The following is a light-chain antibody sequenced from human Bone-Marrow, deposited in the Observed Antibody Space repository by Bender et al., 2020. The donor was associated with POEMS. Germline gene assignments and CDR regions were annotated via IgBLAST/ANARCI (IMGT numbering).Light chain of an antibody. CDR2: GYN. Sequence: SVVTQPPSASGTPGQRVTISCSGSRSNIGSNYVYWYQQLPGTAPKLLIYGYNNRPSGVPDRFSGSKSGTSASLAITGLQAEDEGDYYCQSYDNSLGGWVFGGGTKLTVL. CDR3: QSYDNSLGGWV. J-gene: IGLJ3*02. CDR1: RSNIGSNY. V-gene: IGLV1-47*02.